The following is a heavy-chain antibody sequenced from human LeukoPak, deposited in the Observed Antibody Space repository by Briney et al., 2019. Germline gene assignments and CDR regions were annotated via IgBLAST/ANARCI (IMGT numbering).Heavy chain of an antibody. CDR1: GGTFSSYA. D-gene: IGHD3-16*01. Sequence: GASVKVSCKASGGTFSSYAISWVRQAPGQGLEWMGGIIPIFGTANYAQKFQGRVTITADESTSTAYMELSSLRSEDTAVYYCARRLPATACGLGAFDSWGQGTPVTVSS. V-gene: IGHV1-69*13. J-gene: IGHJ4*02. CDR2: IIPIFGTA. CDR3: ARRLPATACGLGAFDS.